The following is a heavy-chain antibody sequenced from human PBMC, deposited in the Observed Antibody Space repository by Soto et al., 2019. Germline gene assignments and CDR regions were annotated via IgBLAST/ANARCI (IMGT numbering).Heavy chain of an antibody. V-gene: IGHV3-33*01. D-gene: IGHD4-17*01. CDR1: GFTLSTYG. CDR2: IWYDGSAE. CDR3: ARVPDGGNYYYYIDV. J-gene: IGHJ6*03. Sequence: GGSLRLSCASSGFTLSTYGMHWVRQAPGKGLEWVAVIWYDGSAEYYADSVKGRFTISRDNSKNTVYLQMNSLRAEDTAVYYCARVPDGGNYYYYIDVWGKGTTVTVSS.